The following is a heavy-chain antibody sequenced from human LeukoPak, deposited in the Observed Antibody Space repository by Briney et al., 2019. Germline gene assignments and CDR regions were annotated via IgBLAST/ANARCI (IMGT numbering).Heavy chain of an antibody. CDR3: AKDRPSITAGTRGAFDI. CDR2: ISGSGGST. V-gene: IGHV3-23*01. Sequence: PGGSLRLSCAASGFTFSSYAMSWVRQAPGKGLESVSAISGSGGSTYYADSVKGRFTISRDNSKNTLYLQMNSLRAEDTAVYYCAKDRPSITAGTRGAFDIWGQGTMVTVSS. D-gene: IGHD6-13*01. J-gene: IGHJ3*02. CDR1: GFTFSSYA.